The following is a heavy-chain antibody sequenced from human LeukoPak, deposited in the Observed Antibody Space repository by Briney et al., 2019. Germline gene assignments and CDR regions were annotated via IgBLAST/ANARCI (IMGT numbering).Heavy chain of an antibody. Sequence: RRSLRLSCATSGSTFSTYAQSWGRRAPGKSRKSFSGMSDRRGAAYCADPEKGRFTISSHHSKNARWLKMDRGRTEDTAVYYCAKHSYRVDSFTDYWGQGILVSVSS. CDR1: GSTFSTYA. J-gene: IGHJ4*02. CDR2: MSDRRGAA. V-gene: IGHV3-23*01. CDR3: AKHSYRVDSFTDY. D-gene: IGHD5-12*01.